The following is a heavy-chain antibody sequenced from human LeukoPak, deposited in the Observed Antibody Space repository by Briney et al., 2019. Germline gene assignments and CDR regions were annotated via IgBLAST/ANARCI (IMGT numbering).Heavy chain of an antibody. Sequence: SETLSLTGTDAGASISSYYWSWIRQPPGKGLEWIGYIYYSGSTNYNPSLKSRVTISVDTSKNQFSLKLSSVTAADTAVYYCARLGVLRFLEWPNYGMDVWGQGTTVTVSS. D-gene: IGHD3-3*01. V-gene: IGHV4-59*01. J-gene: IGHJ6*02. CDR3: ARLGVLRFLEWPNYGMDV. CDR1: GASISSYY. CDR2: IYYSGST.